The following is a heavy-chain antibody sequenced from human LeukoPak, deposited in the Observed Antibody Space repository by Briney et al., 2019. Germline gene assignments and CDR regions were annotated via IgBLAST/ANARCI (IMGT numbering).Heavy chain of an antibody. CDR2: ISGSGGST. CDR1: GFTLSSYA. CDR3: PNGATVTTNFDY. V-gene: IGHV3-23*01. Sequence: GGSLRLSCAASGFTLSSYAMSWVRQAPGKGLEWVSAISGSGGSTYYADSVKGRFTISRNNSKNTLYLQMNSLRAEDTAVYYCPNGATVTTNFDYWGQGNLVTVSS. J-gene: IGHJ4*02. D-gene: IGHD4-17*01.